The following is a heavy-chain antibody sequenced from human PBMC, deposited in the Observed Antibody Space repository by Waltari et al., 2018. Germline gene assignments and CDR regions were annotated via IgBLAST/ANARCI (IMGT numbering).Heavy chain of an antibody. CDR3: ARGSIGGSSSPVHY. V-gene: IGHV1-2*02. CDR1: GYTFTGYY. J-gene: IGHJ4*02. CDR2: INPKSGGK. Sequence: QVQLVQSGAEVKKPGASVKVSCKASGYTFTGYYMHWVRQAPGQGLEWMGWINPKSGGKNYEQKFKGRVTMTRDTSISTAYMELSRLRSDDTAVYYCARGSIGGSSSPVHYWGQGTLVTVSS. D-gene: IGHD6-6*01.